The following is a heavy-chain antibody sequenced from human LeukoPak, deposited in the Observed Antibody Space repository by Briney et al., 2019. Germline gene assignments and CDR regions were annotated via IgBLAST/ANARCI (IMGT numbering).Heavy chain of an antibody. Sequence: ASLKVSCKASGGTFSSYAISWVRQAPGQGLEWMGGISASFGTAYYAQKFQGRVTITADESTSTAYMELSSLRSEDTAVYYCARMVATYYYDSSGYSYFDYWGQGTLVTVSS. CDR3: ARMVATYYYDSSGYSYFDY. CDR2: ISASFGTA. CDR1: GGTFSSYA. J-gene: IGHJ4*02. D-gene: IGHD3-22*01. V-gene: IGHV1-69*01.